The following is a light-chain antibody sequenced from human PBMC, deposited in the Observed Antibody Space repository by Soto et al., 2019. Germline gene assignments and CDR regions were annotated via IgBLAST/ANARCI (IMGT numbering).Light chain of an antibody. Sequence: QYALTQPASVSGSPGQSITISCTGTSSDVGSYNLVSWYQQHPGKAPKLMIYEVSKRPSGVSNRFSGSKSGNTASLTISGLQAEDEADYYCCSYAGSSFVVFGGGTKVTVL. J-gene: IGLJ2*01. CDR3: CSYAGSSFVV. CDR1: SSDVGSYNL. CDR2: EVS. V-gene: IGLV2-23*02.